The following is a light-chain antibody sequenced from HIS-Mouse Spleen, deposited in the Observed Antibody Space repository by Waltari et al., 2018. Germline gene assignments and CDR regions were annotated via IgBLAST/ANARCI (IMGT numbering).Light chain of an antibody. CDR1: SRDGGGYNY. J-gene: IGLJ2*01. V-gene: IGLV2-14*03. CDR3: SSYTSSSFNVV. CDR2: DVS. Sequence: QSALPQPASVSGSPGQSITIPCTGTSRDGGGYNYGSWYQQHPGKAPTLMIYDVSNRPSGVSNRFSGSKSGNTASLTISGLQAEDEADYYCSSYTSSSFNVVFGGGTKLTVL.